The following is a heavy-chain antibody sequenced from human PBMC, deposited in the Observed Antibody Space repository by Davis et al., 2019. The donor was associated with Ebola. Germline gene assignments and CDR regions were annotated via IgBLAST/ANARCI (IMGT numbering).Heavy chain of an antibody. CDR3: ARDCSSTSCYTGTIDY. Sequence: GESLKISCAASGFTFSSYWMSWVRQAPGKGLEWVANIKQDGSEKYYVDSVKGRFTISRDNAKNSLYLQMNSLRAEDTAVYYCARDCSSTSCYTGTIDYWGQGTLVTVSS. CDR1: GFTFSSYW. J-gene: IGHJ4*02. CDR2: IKQDGSEK. V-gene: IGHV3-7*03. D-gene: IGHD2-2*02.